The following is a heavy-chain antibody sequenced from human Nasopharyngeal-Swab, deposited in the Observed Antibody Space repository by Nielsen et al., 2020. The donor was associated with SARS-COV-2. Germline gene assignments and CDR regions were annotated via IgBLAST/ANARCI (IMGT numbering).Heavy chain of an antibody. CDR3: ARGRLSNYYGMDV. CDR2: MNPNSGNT. D-gene: IGHD3-16*02. Sequence: WVRQAPGQGLGWMGWMNPNSGNTGYAQKFQGRVTMTRNTSISTAYMELSSLRSEDTAVYYCARGRLSNYYGMDVWGQGTTVTVSS. J-gene: IGHJ6*02. V-gene: IGHV1-8*01.